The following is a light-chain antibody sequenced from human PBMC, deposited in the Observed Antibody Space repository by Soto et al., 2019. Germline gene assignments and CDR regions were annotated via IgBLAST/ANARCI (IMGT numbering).Light chain of an antibody. V-gene: IGKV3-15*01. CDR2: GAS. CDR1: QSVYSN. CDR3: QQYNNWPPT. J-gene: IGKJ1*01. Sequence: EIVMTQSPATLSVSPGERATLSCRASQSVYSNLAWYQQKPGQTPRLLIYGASTRATGIPARFSGNGSGTDFTLTISSLQSEDFAVYYCQQYNNWPPTFGQGTKVEVK.